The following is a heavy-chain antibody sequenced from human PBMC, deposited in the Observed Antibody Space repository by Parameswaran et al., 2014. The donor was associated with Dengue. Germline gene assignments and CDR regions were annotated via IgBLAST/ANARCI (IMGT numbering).Heavy chain of an antibody. CDR3: ARSGGGATAPHGIDY. J-gene: IGHJ4*02. D-gene: IGHD1-26*01. V-gene: IGHV1-69*01. Sequence: WVRQAPGQGLEWMGGIIPIFGTANYAQKFQGRVTITADESTSTAYMELSSLRSEDTAVYYCARSGGGATAPHGIDYWGQGTLVTVSS. CDR2: IIPIFGTA.